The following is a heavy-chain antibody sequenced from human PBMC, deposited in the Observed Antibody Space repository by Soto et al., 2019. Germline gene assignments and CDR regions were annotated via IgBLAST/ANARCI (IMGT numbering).Heavy chain of an antibody. CDR2: MNPNSGES. J-gene: IGHJ4*02. Sequence: QVQLMQSGAEVGKPGASVKVSCKAAGYIFTAYYIHWVRQAPGQGLEWLGWMNPNSGESNSAQHIQGRGTMTRDTSIGTAYMELTRLTSDDTAVYYCARDGEYSSSSGLLSYWGQGTLVTVSS. V-gene: IGHV1-2*02. D-gene: IGHD6-6*01. CDR3: ARDGEYSSSSGLLSY. CDR1: GYIFTAYY.